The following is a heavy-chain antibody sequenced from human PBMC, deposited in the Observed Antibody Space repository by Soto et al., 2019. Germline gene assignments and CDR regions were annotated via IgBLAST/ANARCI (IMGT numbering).Heavy chain of an antibody. CDR1: GFTFSGFG. CDR3: ARGRGGSYGGNSAHYDV. CDR2: IWYDGSKE. Sequence: QVHLVESGGGVVQPGTSLRLSCEASGFTFSGFGMHWVGQTPGKGREGGAVIWYDGSKEYFADCVKGRFTSSRDNSKNALYLQMKSLRAEDSAIYYCARGRGGSYGGNSAHYDVWGQGTLVTVSS. J-gene: IGHJ3*01. D-gene: IGHD4-17*01. V-gene: IGHV3-33*01.